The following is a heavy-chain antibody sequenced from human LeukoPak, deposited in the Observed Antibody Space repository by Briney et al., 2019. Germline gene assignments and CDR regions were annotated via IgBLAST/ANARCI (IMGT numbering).Heavy chain of an antibody. D-gene: IGHD3-10*01. CDR1: GGSISSGSYY. CDR2: IYTSGST. V-gene: IGHV4-61*02. CDR3: TRSSRLWFGGSANWFDP. J-gene: IGHJ5*02. Sequence: SETLSLTCAVSGGSISSGSYYWTWIRQPAGKGLEWIGRIYTSGSTNYNPSLKSRVTISLDTSKNQFSLKLSSVTAADTAVYYCTRSSRLWFGGSANWFDPWGQGTLVTVSS.